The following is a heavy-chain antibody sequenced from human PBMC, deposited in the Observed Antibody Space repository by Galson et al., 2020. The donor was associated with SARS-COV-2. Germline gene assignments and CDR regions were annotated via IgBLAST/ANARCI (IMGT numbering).Heavy chain of an antibody. D-gene: IGHD6-19*01. J-gene: IGHJ4*02. Sequence: SETLSLTCGVYGGSLIGYYWTWIRKPPGKGLEWIGEINHSGRINNIGSTNYNPSLTRRVIISADTSKNQVSLNPRSVTAADTAVYYCARGNRQWLVGPFDCWGQGTLDTVAS. CDR3: ARGNRQWLVGPFDC. CDR2: INHSGRINNIGST. CDR1: GGSLIGYY. V-gene: IGHV4-34*01.